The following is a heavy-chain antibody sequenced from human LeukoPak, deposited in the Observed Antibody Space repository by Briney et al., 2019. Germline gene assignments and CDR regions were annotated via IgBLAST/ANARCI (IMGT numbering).Heavy chain of an antibody. J-gene: IGHJ4*02. V-gene: IGHV3-23*01. CDR1: GFTFSSYA. CDR2: ISGSGGST. D-gene: IGHD3-22*01. CDR3: AKAMIEKPVFDY. Sequence: GGSLRLSCTASGFTFSSYAMSWVRQAPGKGLEWVSTISGSGGSTYYADSVKGRFTISRDNSKNTLYLQMNSLRAEDTAVYYCAKAMIEKPVFDYWGQGTLVTVSS.